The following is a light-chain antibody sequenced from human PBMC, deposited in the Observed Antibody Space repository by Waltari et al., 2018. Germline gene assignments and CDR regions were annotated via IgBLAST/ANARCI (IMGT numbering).Light chain of an antibody. Sequence: EIVLTQSPATLSLSPGESATLSCRSSQSISRYLAWYQQKPGQPPSLLIYDASNRATGIPARVRVSGSGTDFTLSINSLECVDCAVYYAQQRSNWPLTFGGGTRVEIK. CDR1: QSISRY. J-gene: IGKJ4*01. CDR3: QQRSNWPLT. CDR2: DAS. V-gene: IGKV3-11*01.